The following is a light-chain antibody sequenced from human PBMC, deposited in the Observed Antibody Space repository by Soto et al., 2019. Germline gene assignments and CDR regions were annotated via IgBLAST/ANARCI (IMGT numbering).Light chain of an antibody. CDR1: RSVLYSSNNKNY. J-gene: IGKJ1*01. CDR3: QQYYSTPQT. CDR2: WAS. V-gene: IGKV4-1*01. Sequence: DIVMTQSPDSLAVSLGDRATINCKSSRSVLYSSNNKNYLAWYQQKPGQPPKLLIYWASTRESGVPDRFSGSGSGTDFTLTISSLQAEDVAVYYCQQYYSTPQTFGQGTKVDIK.